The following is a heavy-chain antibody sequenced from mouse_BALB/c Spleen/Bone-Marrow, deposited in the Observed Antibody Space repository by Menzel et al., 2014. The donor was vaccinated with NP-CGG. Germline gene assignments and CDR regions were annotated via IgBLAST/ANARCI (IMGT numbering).Heavy chain of an antibody. V-gene: IGHV14-3*02. J-gene: IGHJ1*01. CDR2: IDPANGNT. CDR1: GFNIKDTY. CDR3: ANYDYGWYFDV. Sequence: LVESGAELVKPGASVKLSCTASGFNIKDTYMHWVEQRPEQGLGWIGRIDPANGNTKYDPKFQGKATITADTSSNTAYLQLSSLTSEDTAVYYCANYDYGWYFDVWGAGTTVTVSS. D-gene: IGHD2-4*01.